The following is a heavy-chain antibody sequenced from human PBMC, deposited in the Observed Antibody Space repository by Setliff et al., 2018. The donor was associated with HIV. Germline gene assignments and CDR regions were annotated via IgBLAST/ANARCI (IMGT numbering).Heavy chain of an antibody. CDR2: IYHSGNT. Sequence: PSETLSLTCTVSGGSISNSSYYWGWIRQPPGKGLEWIGSIYHSGNTYYMPSLQSRVTISVDMSKNQFSLNLNSVTAADTAVYYCARGQGCGGGCHYAFEMWGQGTMVTVSS. J-gene: IGHJ3*02. V-gene: IGHV4-39*01. CDR1: GGSISNSSYY. CDR3: ARGQGCGGGCHYAFEM. D-gene: IGHD2-21*02.